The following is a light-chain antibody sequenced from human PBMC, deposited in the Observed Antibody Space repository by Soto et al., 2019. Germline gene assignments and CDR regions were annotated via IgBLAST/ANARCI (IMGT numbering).Light chain of an antibody. CDR1: QSVSRNF. V-gene: IGKV3-20*01. Sequence: ENVLTRSPGTLSLSPGERATLSCRASQSVSRNFLAWYQQKPGQAPRLLIYHASNRATGIPDRFSGSGSGTDFTLTISRLEPEDFAMYYCQQYASARRTFGQGTNLEIK. CDR3: QQYASARRT. J-gene: IGKJ2*01. CDR2: HAS.